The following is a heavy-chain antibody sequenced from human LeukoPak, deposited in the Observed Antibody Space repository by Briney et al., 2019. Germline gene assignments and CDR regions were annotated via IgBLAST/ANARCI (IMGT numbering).Heavy chain of an antibody. D-gene: IGHD6-6*01. V-gene: IGHV3-11*06. J-gene: IGHJ4*02. CDR3: ASGFSSSPYFDY. CDR2: ITGSSSYI. CDR1: GFIFSDYY. Sequence: GGSLRLSCAASGFIFSDYYMSWIRQAPGKGLEWVSFITGSSSYIYYTDSVKGRFTISRDNAKNSLFLQMNSLRDEDTAVYYCASGFSSSPYFDYWGQGTLVTVSS.